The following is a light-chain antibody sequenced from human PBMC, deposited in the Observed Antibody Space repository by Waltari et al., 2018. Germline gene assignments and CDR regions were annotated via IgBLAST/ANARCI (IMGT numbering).Light chain of an antibody. CDR2: AAS. J-gene: IGKJ4*01. CDR1: QDISSW. CDR3: QQANSFPPRVT. V-gene: IGKV1-12*01. Sequence: DIQMTQSPSSVSASVGDRVTITCRASQDISSWLAWYQQKPGKAPKLLIYAASSLQSGVPSRFSGSGSGTYFTLTISSLQPEDFATYYCQQANSFPPRVTFGGGTKVEIK.